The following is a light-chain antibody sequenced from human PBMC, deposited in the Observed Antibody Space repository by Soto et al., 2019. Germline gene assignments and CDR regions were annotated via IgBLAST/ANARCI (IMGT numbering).Light chain of an antibody. CDR2: DAS. CDR1: QSISSW. V-gene: IGKV1-5*01. Sequence: DIQMTQSPSTLSASVGDRVTITCRASQSISSWLAWYQQKPGKAPKLLIYDASSLESGVPSRFXGSGSDTXXXXXXXXLQPDDFATYHCQQYNRYSLTFGGGTKVEIK. CDR3: QQYNRYSLT. J-gene: IGKJ4*01.